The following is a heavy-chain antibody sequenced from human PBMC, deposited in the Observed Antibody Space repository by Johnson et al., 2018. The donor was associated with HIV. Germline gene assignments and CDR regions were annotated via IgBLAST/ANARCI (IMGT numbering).Heavy chain of an antibody. CDR2: ISYDGSTK. D-gene: IGHD3-22*01. Sequence: VQLVESGGGLVQPGRSLRLSCAASGFTFSSYAMHWVRQAPGKGLEWVAVISYDGSTKYYADSVKGRITISGDNSNNTLYLQMNSLGAEDSAVSYCAREYYDSSGYYYGGVSSFDIWGQGTMVTVSS. V-gene: IGHV3-30*04. CDR3: AREYYDSSGYYYGGVSSFDI. CDR1: GFTFSSYA. J-gene: IGHJ3*02.